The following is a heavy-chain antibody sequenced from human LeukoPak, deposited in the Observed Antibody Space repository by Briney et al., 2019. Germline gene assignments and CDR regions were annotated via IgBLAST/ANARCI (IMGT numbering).Heavy chain of an antibody. D-gene: IGHD2-2*01. CDR3: ARAGSTSCVDY. CDR1: GGSFSGYY. J-gene: IGHJ4*02. Sequence: SETLSLTCAVYGGSFSGYYWSWIRQHPGKGLEWIGYIYYSGSTYYNPSLKSRVTISVDTSKNQFSLKLSSVTAADTAVYYCARAGSTSCVDYWGQGTLVTVSS. V-gene: IGHV4-31*11. CDR2: IYYSGST.